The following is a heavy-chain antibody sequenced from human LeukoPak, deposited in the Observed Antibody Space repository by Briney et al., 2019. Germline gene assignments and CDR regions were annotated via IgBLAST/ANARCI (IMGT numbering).Heavy chain of an antibody. Sequence: ASVKVSCKASGYTFTSYYMHWVRQAPGQGLEWMGIINPSGGSTSYAQKFQGRVTMTRDTSTSTVYMELSSLRSEDTAVYYCARAGYCSGGSCYEALDYWGQGTLVTVSS. J-gene: IGHJ4*02. CDR3: ARAGYCSGGSCYEALDY. V-gene: IGHV1-46*01. D-gene: IGHD2-15*01. CDR1: GYTFTSYY. CDR2: INPSGGST.